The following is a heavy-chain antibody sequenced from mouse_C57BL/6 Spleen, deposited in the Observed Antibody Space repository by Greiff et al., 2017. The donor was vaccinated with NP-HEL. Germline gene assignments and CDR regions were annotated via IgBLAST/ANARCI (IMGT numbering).Heavy chain of an antibody. J-gene: IGHJ1*03. V-gene: IGHV1-81*01. Sequence: QVQLQQSGAELARPGASVKLSCKASGYTFTSYGISWVKQRTGQGLEWIGEIYPRSGNTYYNEKFKGKATLTADKSSSTAYMELRSLTSEDSAVYFCARKIITTVVATSGYFDVWGTGTTVTVSS. CDR3: ARKIITTVVATSGYFDV. CDR2: IYPRSGNT. D-gene: IGHD1-1*01. CDR1: GYTFTSYG.